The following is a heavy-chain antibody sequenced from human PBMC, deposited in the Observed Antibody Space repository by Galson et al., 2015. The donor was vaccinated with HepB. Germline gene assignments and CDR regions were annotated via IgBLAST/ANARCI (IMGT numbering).Heavy chain of an antibody. V-gene: IGHV3-11*01. Sequence: SLRLSCAASGFTFTDYSMSWIRQAPGKGLEWVSYISGSGSSTIFYANSVKGRFTISRDNAKNSVYLQMSSLRAEDTAVYYCARGGHSSGWYGGQRSIDYWGQGTLVTVSS. CDR2: ISGSGSSTI. D-gene: IGHD6-19*01. CDR3: ARGGHSSGWYGGQRSIDY. J-gene: IGHJ4*02. CDR1: GFTFTDYS.